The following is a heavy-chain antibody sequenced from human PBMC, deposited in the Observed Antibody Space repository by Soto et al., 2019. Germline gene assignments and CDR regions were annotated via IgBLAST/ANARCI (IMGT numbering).Heavy chain of an antibody. D-gene: IGHD3-10*01. CDR2: IRSKAYGGTT. CDR1: GFTFGDYA. Sequence: GGSLRLSCTASGFTFGDYAMSWFRQAPGKGLEWVGFIRSKAYGGTTEYAASVKGRFTISRDDSKSIAYLQMNSLKTEDTAVYYCTSEKLFFDEVYFDYWGQGTLVTVSS. CDR3: TSEKLFFDEVYFDY. J-gene: IGHJ4*02. V-gene: IGHV3-49*03.